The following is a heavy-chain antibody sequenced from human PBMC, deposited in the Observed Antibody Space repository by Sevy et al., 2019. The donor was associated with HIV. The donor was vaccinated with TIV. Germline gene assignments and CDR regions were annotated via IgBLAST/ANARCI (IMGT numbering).Heavy chain of an antibody. D-gene: IGHD2-8*01. CDR3: AREGCTKPHDY. V-gene: IGHV3-23*01. CDR2: LSFGCGEI. J-gene: IGHJ4*02. Sequence: GGSLRLSCAASGFTFSKYSMSWVRQPPGKGLEWVSTLSFGCGEINYADSGKGRFTISRDNSKSSVYRQMNNLRPEDTAVYYCAREGCTKPHDYWGQGTLVTVSS. CDR1: GFTFSKYS.